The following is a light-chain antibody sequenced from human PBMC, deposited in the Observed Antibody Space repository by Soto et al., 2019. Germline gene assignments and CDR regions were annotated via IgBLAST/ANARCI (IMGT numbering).Light chain of an antibody. V-gene: IGLV2-14*01. Sequence: QSALTQPASVSGSPGQSITISCTGTSSDVGGYNYVSWYQQHPGKAPKLMIYDVSKRPSGVSNRFSGSKAGNTCSLTISGLQAEDEADYYCRSYTSSSTYVVFGGGTKLTVL. CDR3: RSYTSSSTYVV. CDR2: DVS. J-gene: IGLJ2*01. CDR1: SSDVGGYNY.